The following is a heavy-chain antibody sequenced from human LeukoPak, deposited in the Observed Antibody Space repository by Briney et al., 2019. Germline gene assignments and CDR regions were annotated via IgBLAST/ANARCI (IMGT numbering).Heavy chain of an antibody. D-gene: IGHD3-10*01. J-gene: IGHJ4*02. Sequence: GGSLRLSCAASGFTFNSYAMSWVRQAPGKGLEWVSAISGSGGSTYYADSVKGRFTISRDNSKNTLYLQMNSLRAEDTAVYYCAKDKIEYYYGSGTEYYFDYWGQGTLVTVSS. CDR2: ISGSGGST. V-gene: IGHV3-23*01. CDR1: GFTFNSYA. CDR3: AKDKIEYYYGSGTEYYFDY.